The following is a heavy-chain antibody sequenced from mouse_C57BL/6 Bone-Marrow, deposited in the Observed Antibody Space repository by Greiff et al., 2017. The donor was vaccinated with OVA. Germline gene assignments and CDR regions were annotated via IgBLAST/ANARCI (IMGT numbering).Heavy chain of an antibody. J-gene: IGHJ1*03. Sequence: VQLQQSGAELARPGASVKLSCKASGYTFTSYGISWVKQRTGQGLEWIGEIYPRSGNTYYNEKFKGKATLTADKSSSTAYMELRSLTSEDSAVYFCARPGGSRFYWYCDVWGTGTTVTVSS. CDR3: ARPGGSRFYWYCDV. V-gene: IGHV1-81*01. D-gene: IGHD1-1*01. CDR2: IYPRSGNT. CDR1: GYTFTSYG.